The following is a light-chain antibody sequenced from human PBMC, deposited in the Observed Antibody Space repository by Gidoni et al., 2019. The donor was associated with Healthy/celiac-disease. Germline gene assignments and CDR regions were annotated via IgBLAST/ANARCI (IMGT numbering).Light chain of an antibody. Sequence: EIVLTQSPGTLSLSPGERATLSCRDSQSVSSSYLAWYQQKPCQAPRLLIYGASSRATGIPDRFSGSGSGTDFTLTISRLEPEDFAVYYCQQYGSSPGTFGPGTKVEIK. V-gene: IGKV3-20*01. CDR1: QSVSSSY. CDR2: GAS. CDR3: QQYGSSPGT. J-gene: IGKJ3*01.